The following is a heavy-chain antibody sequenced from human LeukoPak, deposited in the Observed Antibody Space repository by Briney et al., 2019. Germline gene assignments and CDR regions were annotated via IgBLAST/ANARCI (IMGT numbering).Heavy chain of an antibody. CDR3: ARGGPGYDYVWGSYRCDY. Sequence: SVQVPFKASGGTFSSYAISWVRQARGQGLEWMGGIIPIFGTANYAQKFQGRVTITADESTSTAYMELSSLRSEDTAVYYCARGGPGYDYVWGSYRCDYWGQGTLVTVSS. J-gene: IGHJ4*02. CDR1: GGTFSSYA. D-gene: IGHD3-16*02. V-gene: IGHV1-69*13. CDR2: IIPIFGTA.